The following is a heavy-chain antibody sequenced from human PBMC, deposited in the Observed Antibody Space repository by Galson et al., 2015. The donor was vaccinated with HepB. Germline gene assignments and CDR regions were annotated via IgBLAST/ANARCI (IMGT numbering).Heavy chain of an antibody. CDR1: GFTFSDYY. CDR2: ISSSSSYT. J-gene: IGHJ4*02. CDR3: ARGGGVRGVTDY. D-gene: IGHD3-10*01. V-gene: IGHV3-11*06. Sequence: SLRLSCAASGFTFSDYYMSWIRQAPGKGLEWVPYISSSSSYTNYADSVKGRFTISRDNAKNSLYLQMNSLRAEDTAVYYCARGGGVRGVTDYWGQGTLVTVSS.